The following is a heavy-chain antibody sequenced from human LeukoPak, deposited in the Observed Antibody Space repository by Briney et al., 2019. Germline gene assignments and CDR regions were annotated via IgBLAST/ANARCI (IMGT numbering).Heavy chain of an antibody. D-gene: IGHD3-10*01. V-gene: IGHV3-30*02. J-gene: IGHJ4*02. Sequence: PGGSLRLSCAASGFTFSHYGMTWVRQAPGKGLEWVAFIRYDGSNKYYADSVKGRFTISRDNSKNTLYLQMNSLRAEDTAVYYCAKDWGYYGSGSSGGYFDYWGQGTLVTVSS. CDR2: IRYDGSNK. CDR1: GFTFSHYG. CDR3: AKDWGYYGSGSSGGYFDY.